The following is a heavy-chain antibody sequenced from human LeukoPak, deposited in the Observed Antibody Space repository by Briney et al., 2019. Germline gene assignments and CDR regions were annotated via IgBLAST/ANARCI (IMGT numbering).Heavy chain of an antibody. CDR3: ARGEQWELLRSHY. Sequence: VASVKVSCKASGYTFTGYYMHWVRQAPGQGLEWMGWINPNSGGTNYAQKFQGRVTMTRDTSISTAYMELSRLRSDDTAVYYCARGEQWELLRSHYWGQGTLVTVSS. CDR1: GYTFTGYY. V-gene: IGHV1-2*02. CDR2: INPNSGGT. J-gene: IGHJ4*02. D-gene: IGHD1-26*01.